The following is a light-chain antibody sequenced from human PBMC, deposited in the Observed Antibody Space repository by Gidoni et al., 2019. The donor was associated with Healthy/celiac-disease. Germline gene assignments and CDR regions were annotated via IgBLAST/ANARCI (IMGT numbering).Light chain of an antibody. CDR1: NIGSKS. CDR2: ADS. Sequence: SYVLTQQPSVSVAPGQTARITCGGNNIGSKSVHWYQQEPGQAPVLVVYADSDRPSGILERFSGSNSGTTATLTISSVDAGDEADYYCQVWDSSSDHPYVFGTGTKVTVL. J-gene: IGLJ1*01. CDR3: QVWDSSSDHPYV. V-gene: IGLV3-21*02.